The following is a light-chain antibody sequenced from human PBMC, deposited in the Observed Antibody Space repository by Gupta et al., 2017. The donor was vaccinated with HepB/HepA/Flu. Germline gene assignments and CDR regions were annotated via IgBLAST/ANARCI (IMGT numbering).Light chain of an antibody. CDR3: QQRDSWPPT. CDR1: QSVGGR. J-gene: IGKJ5*01. Sequence: DIVLTQSPATLSLSPGVRATLSCGASQSVGGRLAWYQQKPGQAPRLLIYESSNRAAGVPARFSGSGFGTDFSLTITYLEPEDFAVYYCQQRDSWPPTFGPETRLEMK. CDR2: ESS. V-gene: IGKV3-11*01.